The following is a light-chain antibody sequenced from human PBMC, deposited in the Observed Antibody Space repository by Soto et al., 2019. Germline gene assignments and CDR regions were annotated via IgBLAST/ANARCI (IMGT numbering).Light chain of an antibody. V-gene: IGLV1-40*01. CDR2: GTS. Sequence: QSALTQPRSVSGAPGQRVAISCTGGASNIGANYDVHWYQQLPGTAPKLLIYGTSNRPSGVPDRFSGSKSGTSASLAITGLQAEDEAHYFCQSYDFTLGAFWVFGGGTKVTVL. CDR1: ASNIGANYD. CDR3: QSYDFTLGAFWV. J-gene: IGLJ3*02.